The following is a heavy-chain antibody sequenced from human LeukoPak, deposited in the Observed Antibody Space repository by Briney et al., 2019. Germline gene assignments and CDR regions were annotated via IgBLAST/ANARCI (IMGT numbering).Heavy chain of an antibody. Sequence: SETLSLTCAVYGGSFSGYYWSWIRQPPGKGLEWIGEINHSGSTNYNPSLKSRVTISVDTSKNQFFLKLSSVTAADTAVYYCARGRWLPRGVDYWGQGTLVTVSS. V-gene: IGHV4-34*01. CDR3: ARGRWLPRGVDY. CDR1: GGSFSGYY. CDR2: INHSGST. J-gene: IGHJ4*02. D-gene: IGHD5-12*01.